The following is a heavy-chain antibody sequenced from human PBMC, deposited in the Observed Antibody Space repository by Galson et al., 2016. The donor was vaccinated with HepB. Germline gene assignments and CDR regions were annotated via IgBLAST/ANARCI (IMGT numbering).Heavy chain of an antibody. D-gene: IGHD6-19*01. CDR3: ARPHPSSSGSPYYFDY. CDR2: VSPSGIT. Sequence: ETLSLTCTVSGASISSNTYFWGWLRQPPGKALEWIGAVSPSGITYYNPSLKSRVAMSADTSQDQFSLKPNSVTAADTAVYYCARPHPSSSGSPYYFDYWGPGTLVSVSS. V-gene: IGHV4-39*01. J-gene: IGHJ4*02. CDR1: GASISSNTYF.